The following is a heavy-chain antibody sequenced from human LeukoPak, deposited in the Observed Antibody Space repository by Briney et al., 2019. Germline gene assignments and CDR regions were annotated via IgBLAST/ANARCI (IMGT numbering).Heavy chain of an antibody. V-gene: IGHV4-59*01. CDR1: GGSISSYY. CDR3: ARVDWNWYFDL. CDR2: IYYSGST. D-gene: IGHD3-9*01. J-gene: IGHJ2*01. Sequence: PSETLSLTCTVSGGSISSYYWSWIRQPPGKGLEWIGYIYYSGSTNYNPSLKSRVTISVDTSKNQSSPKLSSVTAADTAVYYCARVDWNWYFDLWGRGTLVTVSS.